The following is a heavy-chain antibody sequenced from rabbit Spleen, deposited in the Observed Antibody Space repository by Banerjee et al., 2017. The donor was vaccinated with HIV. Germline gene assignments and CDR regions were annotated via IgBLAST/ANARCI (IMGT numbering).Heavy chain of an antibody. CDR3: ARGGGL. V-gene: IGHV1S7*01. CDR2: IVPIFGVT. CDR1: GFDFSTYS. Sequence: QLVESGGGLVQPGGSLKLSCKASGFDFSTYSMTWVRQAPGKGLEWIGYIVPIFGVTYYASWVNGRFTISSHNAQNTLFLQLNSLTGADTATYFCARGGGLWGPGTLVTVS. J-gene: IGHJ4*01.